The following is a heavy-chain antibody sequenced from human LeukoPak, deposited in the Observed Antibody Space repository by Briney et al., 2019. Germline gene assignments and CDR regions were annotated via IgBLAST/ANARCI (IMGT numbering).Heavy chain of an antibody. V-gene: IGHV4-4*07. CDR3: ARERMIDYYGSGTYYYYYYMDV. CDR1: GGSISSYC. J-gene: IGHJ6*03. D-gene: IGHD3-10*01. Sequence: PSETLSLTCTVSGGSISSYCWSWIRQPAGKGLEWIGRIYTSGSTNYNPSLKSRVTMSVDTSKNQFSLKLSSVTAADTAVYYCARERMIDYYGSGTYYYYYYMDVWGKGTTVTISS. CDR2: IYTSGST.